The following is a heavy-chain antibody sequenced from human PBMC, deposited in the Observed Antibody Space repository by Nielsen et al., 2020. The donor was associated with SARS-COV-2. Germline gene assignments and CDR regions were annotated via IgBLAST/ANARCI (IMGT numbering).Heavy chain of an antibody. Sequence: SETLSLTCAVYGGSFSGYYWSWIRQPPGKGLEWIGEINHSGSTNYNPSLKSRVTISVDTSKNQFSLKLSSVTAADTAVYYCARGPITIFGVVTRRGWFDPWGQGTLVTVSS. CDR1: GGSFSGYY. D-gene: IGHD3-3*01. J-gene: IGHJ5*02. CDR3: ARGPITIFGVVTRRGWFDP. CDR2: INHSGST. V-gene: IGHV4-34*01.